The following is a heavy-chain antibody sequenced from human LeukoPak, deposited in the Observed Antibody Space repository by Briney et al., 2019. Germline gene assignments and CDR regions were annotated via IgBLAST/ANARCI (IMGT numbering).Heavy chain of an antibody. CDR1: GGSITSSTYY. V-gene: IGHV4-39*07. Sequence: PSETLSLTCNVSGGSITSSTYYWDWIRQPPGKGLEWIGEINHSGSTNYNPSLKSRVTISVDTSKNQFSLKLSSVTAADTAVYYCARGRHPGGIAAAGPSRRYYYYMDVWGKGTTVTVSS. J-gene: IGHJ6*03. CDR2: INHSGST. CDR3: ARGRHPGGIAAAGPSRRYYYYMDV. D-gene: IGHD6-13*01.